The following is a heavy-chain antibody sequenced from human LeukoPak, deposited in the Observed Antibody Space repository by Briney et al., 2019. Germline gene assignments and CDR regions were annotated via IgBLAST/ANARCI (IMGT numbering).Heavy chain of an antibody. D-gene: IGHD3-10*01. V-gene: IGHV1-8*01. J-gene: IGHJ4*02. CDR3: ARGNRMVRGVIISYYFDY. Sequence: ASVKVSCKASGYTFTSYDINWVRQATGQGLEWMGWMNPNSGNTGYARKFQGRVTMTRNTSISTAYMELSSLRSEDTAVYYCARGNRMVRGVIISYYFDYWGQGTLVTVSS. CDR1: GYTFTSYD. CDR2: MNPNSGNT.